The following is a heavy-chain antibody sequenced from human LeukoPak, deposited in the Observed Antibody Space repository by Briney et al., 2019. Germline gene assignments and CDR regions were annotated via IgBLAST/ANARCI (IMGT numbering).Heavy chain of an antibody. D-gene: IGHD3-10*01. J-gene: IGHJ4*02. CDR2: INPNSGGT. CDR1: GYTFTGYY. CDR3: ARDPSLLWFGELLPHYFDY. Sequence: GASVKVSCKASGYTFTGYYMHWVRQAPGQGLEWMGWINPNSGGTNYAQKFQGRVTMTRDTSISTAYMELSRLRSDDTAVYYCARDPSLLWFGELLPHYFDYWGQGTLVTVSS. V-gene: IGHV1-2*02.